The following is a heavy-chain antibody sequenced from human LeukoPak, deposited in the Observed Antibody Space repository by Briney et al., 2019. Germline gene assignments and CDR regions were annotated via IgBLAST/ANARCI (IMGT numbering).Heavy chain of an antibody. V-gene: IGHV3-30*18. CDR1: GFTFSSYG. CDR3: AKDSDVEQQLVLIFDY. D-gene: IGHD6-13*01. J-gene: IGHJ4*02. Sequence: GRSLRLSCAASGFTFSSYGRHWVRQAPGKGLEWVAVISYDGSKKYYADSVKGRFTISRDNSKNTLYLQMNSLRAEDTAVYYCAKDSDVEQQLVLIFDYWGQGTLDTVSS. CDR2: ISYDGSKK.